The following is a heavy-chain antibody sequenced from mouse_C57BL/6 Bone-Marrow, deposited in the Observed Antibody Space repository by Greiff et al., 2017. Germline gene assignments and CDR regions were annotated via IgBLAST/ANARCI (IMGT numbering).Heavy chain of an antibody. CDR3: ARMGHWYFDV. V-gene: IGHV5-4*01. J-gene: IGHJ1*03. Sequence: EVQVVESGGGLVKPGGSLKLSCAASGFTFSSYAMSWVRQTPEKRLEWVATISDGGSYTYYPDNVKGRFTISRDNAKNNLYLQMGHLKSEDTAMYYCARMGHWYFDVWGTGTTVTVSS. CDR2: ISDGGSYT. CDR1: GFTFSSYA.